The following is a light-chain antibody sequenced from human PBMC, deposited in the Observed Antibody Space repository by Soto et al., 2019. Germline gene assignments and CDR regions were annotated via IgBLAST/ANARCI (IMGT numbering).Light chain of an antibody. V-gene: IGKV3-20*01. CDR1: QSFSSSY. Sequence: IVLTHSPGTLSFSPGERATLSCRASQSFSSSYLAWYQQKPGQAPRLLIYGASSRATGIPDRFSGSGSGKELTLTIRRMEREDFEVYSCQKYGRSHWKFGQGNKVAIK. CDR3: QKYGRSHWK. CDR2: GAS. J-gene: IGKJ1*01.